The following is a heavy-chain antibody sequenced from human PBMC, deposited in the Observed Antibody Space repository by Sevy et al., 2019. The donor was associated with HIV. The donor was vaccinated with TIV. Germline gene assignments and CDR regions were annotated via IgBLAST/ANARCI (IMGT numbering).Heavy chain of an antibody. CDR3: AREGCTRPHDY. V-gene: IGHV3-23*01. D-gene: IGHD2-8*01. Sequence: GGSLRLSCAASGFAFYDYSMSWIRQAPGKGLGWVATLSFGCGKINYADSVKGRFTISRDNSKNSFYLQMDNLRVEDTALYYCAREGCTRPHDYWVQGTRVTVSS. J-gene: IGHJ4*02. CDR2: LSFGCGKI. CDR1: GFAFYDYS.